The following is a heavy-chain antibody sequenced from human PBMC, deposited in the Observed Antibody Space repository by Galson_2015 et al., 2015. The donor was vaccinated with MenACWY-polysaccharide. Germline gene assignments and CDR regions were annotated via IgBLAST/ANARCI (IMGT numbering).Heavy chain of an antibody. J-gene: IGHJ3*02. V-gene: IGHV3-9*01. CDR1: GVTFDDYA. Sequence: SLRLGSAAWGVTFDDYARHWVRQVPGKGLECVTDIRYKRGGIGDEDSWRGRFIISRDNGENSLYLHMHSLIDEDTALYYCAKDSYSDIRHTTGAFEIWGQGTMVTVSS. D-gene: IGHD1-1*01. CDR2: IRYKRGGI. CDR3: AKDSYSDIRHTTGAFEI.